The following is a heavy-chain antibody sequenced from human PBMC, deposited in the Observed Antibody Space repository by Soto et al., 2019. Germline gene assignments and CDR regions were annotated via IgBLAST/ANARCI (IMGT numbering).Heavy chain of an antibody. V-gene: IGHV3-21*01. CDR3: ARDQDRSYNYGY. CDR2: INSSSSYI. D-gene: IGHD5-12*01. CDR1: GFTFSSYS. J-gene: IGHJ4*02. Sequence: EVQLVESGGGLVKPGGSLRLSCAASGFTFSSYSMNLVRQAPGKGLEWVSSINSSSSYIYYADSVKGRLTISRDNAKNSLYLQMNSLRAEDTAVYYCARDQDRSYNYGYWGQGTLVTVSS.